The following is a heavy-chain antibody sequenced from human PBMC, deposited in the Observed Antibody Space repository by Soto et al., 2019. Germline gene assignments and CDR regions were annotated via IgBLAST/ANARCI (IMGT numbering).Heavy chain of an antibody. CDR1: GYIFVNYG. CDR2: ISPYSGNT. Sequence: QVQLVQSGDEVRKPGSSVKVSCKAPGYIFVNYGIAWVRQAPGQGLEWMGWISPYSGNTEYARKVQGRLTMTTDTTTITAYMDLWSVTSADAAVYYCAMVDNYVTPPPLDVWGQGTTVTVSS. D-gene: IGHD3-16*01. V-gene: IGHV1-18*01. CDR3: AMVDNYVTPPPLDV. J-gene: IGHJ6*02.